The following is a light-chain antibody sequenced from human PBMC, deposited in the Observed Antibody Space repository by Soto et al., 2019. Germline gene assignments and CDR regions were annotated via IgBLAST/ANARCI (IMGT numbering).Light chain of an antibody. CDR2: EVT. Sequence: QSALTQPASVSGSPGQSITISCTGTSRDIGFFNYVSWYQQFPGIAPKLIIFEVTNRPSGVSNRFSASKSGNTASLTISGLQAEDGADYYCSSYTTRSTYVFGTGTKLTVL. CDR3: SSYTTRSTYV. CDR1: SRDIGFFNY. J-gene: IGLJ1*01. V-gene: IGLV2-14*01.